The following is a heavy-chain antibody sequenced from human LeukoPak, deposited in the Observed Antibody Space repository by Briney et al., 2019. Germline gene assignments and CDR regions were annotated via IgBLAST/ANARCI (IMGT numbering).Heavy chain of an antibody. Sequence: GGSLRLSCAASGFTFSSFSMNWVRQAPGKGLEWVSSISSSSSYIYYADSVKGRFTISRDNAKNSLYLQMSSLRAEDTAVYYCAELGITMIGGVWGKGTTVTISS. V-gene: IGHV3-21*01. D-gene: IGHD3-10*02. J-gene: IGHJ6*04. CDR2: ISSSSSYI. CDR3: AELGITMIGGV. CDR1: GFTFSSFS.